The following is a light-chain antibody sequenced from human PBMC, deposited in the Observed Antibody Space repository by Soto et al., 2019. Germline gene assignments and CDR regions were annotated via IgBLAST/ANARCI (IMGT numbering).Light chain of an antibody. Sequence: DIQMTQSPSTLSASVADRVTITCRASQSISSWLAWYQQKPGKAPKLLIYDASSLESGVPPRFSGSGSGTEFTLTISSLQPDDFATYYCQQYNSYTVTFGQGTKLEIK. CDR2: DAS. CDR1: QSISSW. V-gene: IGKV1-5*01. CDR3: QQYNSYTVT. J-gene: IGKJ2*01.